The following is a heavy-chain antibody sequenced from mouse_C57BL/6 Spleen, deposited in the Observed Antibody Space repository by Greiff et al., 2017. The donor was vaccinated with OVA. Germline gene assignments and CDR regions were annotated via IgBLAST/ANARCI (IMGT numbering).Heavy chain of an antibody. CDR3: ARSNSGVGNAMDY. CDR1: GYAFSSSW. V-gene: IGHV1-82*01. CDR2: IYPGDGDT. D-gene: IGHD4-1*01. Sequence: QVQLQQSGPELVKPGASVKISCKASGYAFSSSWMNWVKQRPGKGLEWIGRIYPGDGDTNYNGKFKGKATLTADKSSSTAYMQLSSLTSEDSAVYVCARSNSGVGNAMDYWGQGTSVTVSS. J-gene: IGHJ4*01.